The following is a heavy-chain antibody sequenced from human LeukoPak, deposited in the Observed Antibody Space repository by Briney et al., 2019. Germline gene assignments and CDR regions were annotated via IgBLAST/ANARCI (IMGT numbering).Heavy chain of an antibody. Sequence: SETLSLTCTVSGGSISSSSYYWSWIRQPPGKGLEWIGEINHSGSTNYNPSLKSRVTISVDTSKNQFSLKLSSVTAADTAVYYCAGGRDADYWGQGTLVTVSS. CDR1: GGSISSSSYY. CDR3: AGGRDADY. V-gene: IGHV4-39*07. CDR2: INHSGST. J-gene: IGHJ4*02.